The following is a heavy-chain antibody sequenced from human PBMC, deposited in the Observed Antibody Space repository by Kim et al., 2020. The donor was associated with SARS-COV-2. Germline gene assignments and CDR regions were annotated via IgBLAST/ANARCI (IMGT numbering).Heavy chain of an antibody. CDR3: AITRGGNRGVRDY. D-gene: IGHD3-10*01. J-gene: IGHJ4*02. CDR1: GGSISSSSYY. V-gene: IGHV4-39*01. Sequence: SETLSLTCTVSGGSISSSSYYWGWIRQPPGKGLEWIGSIYYSGSTYYNPSLKSRVTISVDTSKNQFSLKLSSVTAADTAVYYCAITRGGNRGVRDYWGQGTLVTVSS. CDR2: IYYSGST.